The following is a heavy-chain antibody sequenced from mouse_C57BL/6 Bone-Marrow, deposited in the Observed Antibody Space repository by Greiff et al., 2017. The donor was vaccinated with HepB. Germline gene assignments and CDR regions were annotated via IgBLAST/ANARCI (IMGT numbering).Heavy chain of an antibody. CDR3: ARHGMDITTVVATGYFDY. CDR2: ISSGGSYT. D-gene: IGHD1-1*01. CDR1: GFTFSSYG. V-gene: IGHV5-6*01. Sequence: EVKLVESGGDLVKPGGSLKLSCAASGFTFSSYGMSWVRQTPDKRLEWVATISSGGSYTYYPDSVKGRFTISRDNAKNTLYLQRSSLKSEDTAMYYCARHGMDITTVVATGYFDYWGQGTTLTVSA. J-gene: IGHJ2*01.